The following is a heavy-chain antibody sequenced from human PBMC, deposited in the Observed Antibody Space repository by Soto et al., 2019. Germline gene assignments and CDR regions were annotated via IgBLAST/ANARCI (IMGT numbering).Heavy chain of an antibody. CDR1: GYTFTSYG. CDR3: ARDRLVVVAASYYYYGMDV. D-gene: IGHD2-15*01. CDR2: ISAYNGNT. V-gene: IGHV1-18*01. J-gene: IGHJ6*02. Sequence: ASVKVSCKASGYTFTSYGISWVRQAPGQGLEWMGWISAYNGNTNYAQKLQGRVTMTTDTSTSTAYMELRSLRSDDTAVYYCARDRLVVVAASYYYYGMDVWGQGTTVTVSS.